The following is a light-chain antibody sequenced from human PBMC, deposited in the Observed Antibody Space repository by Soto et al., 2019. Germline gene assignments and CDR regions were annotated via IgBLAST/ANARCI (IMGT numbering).Light chain of an antibody. V-gene: IGLV1-40*01. CDR2: GNS. CDR3: QSYRSSLSAYV. J-gene: IGLJ1*01. CDR1: SSNIGAGYD. Sequence: QSVLTQPPSVSGAPGQTVTISCTGSSSNIGAGYDVQWYQQLPGTAPKLLIYGNSDRPSGVPDRFSGSKSGTSASLAITGLQAEDEPDYYCQSYRSSLSAYVFGTGTKVTVL.